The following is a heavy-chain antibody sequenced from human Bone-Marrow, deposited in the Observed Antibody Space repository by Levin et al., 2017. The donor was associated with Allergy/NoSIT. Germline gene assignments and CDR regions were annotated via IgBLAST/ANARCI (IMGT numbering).Heavy chain of an antibody. CDR1: GGLITSSSYY. J-gene: IGHJ4*02. Sequence: SETLSLTCSVSGGLITSSSYYWGWIRQPPGKGLEWIGTIYYSGTTDYNPSLKSRLTMSVDTSKNQFSLKLSSVTAADTAIYYCARDLGIAVGTFDHWGQGTLVTVSS. CDR2: IYYSGTT. D-gene: IGHD6-19*01. CDR3: ARDLGIAVGTFDH. V-gene: IGHV4-39*07.